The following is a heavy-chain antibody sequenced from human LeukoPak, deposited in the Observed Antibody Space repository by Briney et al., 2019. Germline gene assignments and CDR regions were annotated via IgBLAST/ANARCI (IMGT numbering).Heavy chain of an antibody. CDR1: GYTLTELS. V-gene: IGHV1-24*01. CDR3: ATAYYGARLNSAGHFDY. CDR2: FDPEDGET. Sequence: ASVKVSCKVSGYTLTELSMHWGRQAPGKGLEWMGGFDPEDGETIYAQKFQGRVTMTEDTSTDTAYMELSSLRSEDTAVYYCATAYYGARLNSAGHFDYWGQGTLVTVSS. D-gene: IGHD4-17*01. J-gene: IGHJ4*02.